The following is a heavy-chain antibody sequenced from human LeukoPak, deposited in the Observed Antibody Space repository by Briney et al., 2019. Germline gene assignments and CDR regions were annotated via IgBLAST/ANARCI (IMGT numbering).Heavy chain of an antibody. J-gene: IGHJ4*02. Sequence: GGSLRLSCAASGFTLSSYTANWVRQAPGKGLEWVANIKLDGSEKNYVDSVKGRFTISRDNTKNSLYLQMNSLRVEDTAVFYCARDQYDTWSRRGNFDSWGQGTLVIVSS. D-gene: IGHD3-3*01. V-gene: IGHV3-7*03. CDR3: ARDQYDTWSRRGNFDS. CDR1: GFTLSSYT. CDR2: IKLDGSEK.